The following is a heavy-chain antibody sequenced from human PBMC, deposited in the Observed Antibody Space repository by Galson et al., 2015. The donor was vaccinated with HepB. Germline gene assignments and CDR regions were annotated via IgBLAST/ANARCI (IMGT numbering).Heavy chain of an antibody. J-gene: IGHJ4*02. Sequence: QSGAEVKRPGASVKVSCKASGYTFSTYNIIWLRQAPGQGLECVGWISAYSGDRKYAQTFQGRVTMTTDTSTSTAYMELRSLRSDDTAVYYCARLSSGWYVIDYWGQGTLVTVSS. V-gene: IGHV1-18*01. D-gene: IGHD6-19*01. CDR2: ISAYSGDR. CDR3: ARLSSGWYVIDY. CDR1: GYTFSTYN.